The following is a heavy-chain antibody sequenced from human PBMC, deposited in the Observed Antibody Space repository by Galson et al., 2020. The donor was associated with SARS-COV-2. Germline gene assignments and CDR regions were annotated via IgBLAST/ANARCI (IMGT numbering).Heavy chain of an antibody. Sequence: GGSLRLSCAASGFTFSSYGMHWVRQAPGKGLEWVAVIWYDGSNKYYADSVKGRFTISRDNSKNTLYLQMNSLRADDTAVYYCAKDGGYSYGSDYYYYGMDVWGQGTTVTVSS. D-gene: IGHD5-18*01. CDR1: GFTFSSYG. CDR2: IWYDGSNK. CDR3: AKDGGYSYGSDYYYYGMDV. J-gene: IGHJ6*02. V-gene: IGHV3-33*06.